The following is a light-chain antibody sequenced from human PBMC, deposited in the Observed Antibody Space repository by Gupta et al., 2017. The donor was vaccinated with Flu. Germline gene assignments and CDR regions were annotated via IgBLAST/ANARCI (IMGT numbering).Light chain of an antibody. CDR2: DAS. Sequence: DIVLTQSPATLSLSPGERATLSCRASQSVSSYLAWYQQKPGQAPRLLIYDASNRATGIPDRFSGSGSGTDFTLTISSLEPEDFAGYYGQQLRTFGGGTKVEIK. CDR3: QQLRT. J-gene: IGKJ4*01. CDR1: QSVSSY. V-gene: IGKV3-11*01.